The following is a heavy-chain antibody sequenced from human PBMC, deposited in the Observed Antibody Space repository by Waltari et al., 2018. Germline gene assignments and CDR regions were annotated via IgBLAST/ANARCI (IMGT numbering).Heavy chain of an antibody. CDR1: GFPFSSNA. CDR2: IYSGGST. CDR3: AKDSGSSGLFDY. J-gene: IGHJ4*02. D-gene: IGHD6-19*01. Sequence: VQLLESGGGLVQPGGSLRLPCAAPGFPFSSNALSWVRQAPGKGLEWASVIYSGGSTYYADSVKGRFTISRDNSKNTLYLQMNSLRAEDTAVYYCAKDSGSSGLFDYWGQGTLVTVSS. V-gene: IGHV3-23*03.